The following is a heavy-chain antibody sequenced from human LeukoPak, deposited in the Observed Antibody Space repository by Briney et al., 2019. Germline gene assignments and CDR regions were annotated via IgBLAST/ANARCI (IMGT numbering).Heavy chain of an antibody. CDR2: LSPDGSST. CDR1: GFTFSSYW. CDR3: TRMSREAPELPDL. Sequence: GGSLRLSCAASGFTFSSYWMQWVRQAPGNGLVWVSRLSPDGSSTTSADSVKGRFTISRDNAKNTLYLQIGSLRADDTAVYYCTRMSREAPELPDLWGQGTLVTVSS. J-gene: IGHJ5*02. V-gene: IGHV3-74*01. D-gene: IGHD1-26*01.